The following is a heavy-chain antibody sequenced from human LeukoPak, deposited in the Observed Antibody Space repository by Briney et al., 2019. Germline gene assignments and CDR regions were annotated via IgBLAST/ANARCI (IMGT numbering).Heavy chain of an antibody. CDR2: INPSGGST. Sequence: ASVKVSCKASGYTFTSYYMQWVRQAPGQGLEWMGIINPSGGSTSYAQKFQGRVTMTRDTSTSTVYMELSSLRSEDTAVYYCARDARVYYYDSSGYYYPYWGQGTLVTVSS. CDR3: ARDARVYYYDSSGYYYPY. V-gene: IGHV1-46*03. J-gene: IGHJ4*02. CDR1: GYTFTSYY. D-gene: IGHD3-22*01.